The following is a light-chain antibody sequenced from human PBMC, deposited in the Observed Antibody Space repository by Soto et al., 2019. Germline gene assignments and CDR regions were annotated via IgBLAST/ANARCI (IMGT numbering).Light chain of an antibody. Sequence: QSVLTQPPSGSGAPGQRVTISCTGSSSNIGAGYDVHWYQQLPGTAPKLLIYGNSNRPSGVPDRFSGSKSGTSASLAITGLQAEDEADYYCQSYDSSLSVRGVVFGGGTKLTVL. CDR1: SSNIGAGYD. CDR3: QSYDSSLSVRGVV. CDR2: GNS. J-gene: IGLJ2*01. V-gene: IGLV1-40*01.